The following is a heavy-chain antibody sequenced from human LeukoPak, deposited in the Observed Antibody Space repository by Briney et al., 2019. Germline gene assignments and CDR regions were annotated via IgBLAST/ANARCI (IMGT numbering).Heavy chain of an antibody. J-gene: IGHJ4*02. Sequence: PGGSLRLSCAASGLTFSDYYMTWIRQAPGKGLKWVSSISGSGTTTYSADSVRGRFTVSRDNAKNSVFLYMNSLRAEDTAVYYCAIQITMIVVVPYFDYWGQGTLVTVSS. CDR1: GLTFSDYY. CDR2: ISGSGTTT. V-gene: IGHV3-11*04. D-gene: IGHD3-22*01. CDR3: AIQITMIVVVPYFDY.